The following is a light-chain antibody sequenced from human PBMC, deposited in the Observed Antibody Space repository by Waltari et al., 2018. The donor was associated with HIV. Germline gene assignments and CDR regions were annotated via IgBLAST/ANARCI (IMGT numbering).Light chain of an antibody. V-gene: IGLV1-51*01. CDR1: SSNIGNNH. J-gene: IGLJ3*02. CDR2: DNN. Sequence: QSVLTQPPSVSAAPGQTVTISCSGSSSNIGNNHVSWYQQVTGAAPKLVLYDNNERPSGIRDRFSGSKSGTSATLDITGLQPGDEADYYCGTWDSGKNVWVFGGGTKLTVL. CDR3: GTWDSGKNVWV.